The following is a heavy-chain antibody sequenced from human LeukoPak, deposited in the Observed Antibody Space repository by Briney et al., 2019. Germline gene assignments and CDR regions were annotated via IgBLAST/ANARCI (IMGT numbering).Heavy chain of an antibody. CDR1: GYTFAGYY. D-gene: IGHD6-13*01. CDR3: AREGGSSWTLGGYYYYYYMDV. J-gene: IGHJ6*03. CDR2: INPNSGGT. Sequence: ASVKVSCKASGYTFAGYYMHWVRQAPGQGLEWMGWINPNSGGTNYAQKFQGGVTMTRDTSISTAYMELSRLRSDDTAVYYCAREGGSSWTLGGYYYYYYMDVWGKGTTVTVSS. V-gene: IGHV1-2*02.